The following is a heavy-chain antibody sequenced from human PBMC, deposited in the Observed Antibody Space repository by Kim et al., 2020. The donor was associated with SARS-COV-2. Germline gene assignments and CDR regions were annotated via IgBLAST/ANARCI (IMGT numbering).Heavy chain of an antibody. CDR1: GFTFSSYA. CDR2: ISYDGSNK. V-gene: IGHV3-30*04. D-gene: IGHD3-22*01. Sequence: GGSLRLSCAASGFTFSSYAMHWVRQAPGKGLEWVAVISYDGSNKYYADSVKGRFTISRDNSKNTLYLQMNSLRAEDTAVYYCARTYYYDSCLAYWGQGTLVTVSS. J-gene: IGHJ4*02. CDR3: ARTYYYDSCLAY.